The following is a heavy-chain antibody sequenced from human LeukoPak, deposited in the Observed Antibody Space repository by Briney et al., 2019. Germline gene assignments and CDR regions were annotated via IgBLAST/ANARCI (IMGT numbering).Heavy chain of an antibody. J-gene: IGHJ6*03. CDR3: ARGPTAMTNYYYYYMDV. CDR2: INPNSGGT. D-gene: IGHD5-18*01. Sequence: GASVKVSCKASGYTFTGYYMHWVRQAPGQGLEWMGWINPNSGGTNYAQKFQGRVTMTRDTSISTAYMEVSRLRSDDTAAYYCARGPTAMTNYYYYYMDVWGKGPRSPSP. CDR1: GYTFTGYY. V-gene: IGHV1-2*02.